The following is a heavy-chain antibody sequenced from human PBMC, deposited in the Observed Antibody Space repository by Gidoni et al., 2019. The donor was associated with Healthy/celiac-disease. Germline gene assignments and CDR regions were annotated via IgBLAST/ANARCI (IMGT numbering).Heavy chain of an antibody. V-gene: IGHV4-59*01. CDR1: GGSISSYY. CDR3: ARGIAVAPDY. CDR2: IYYSGST. D-gene: IGHD6-19*01. J-gene: IGHJ4*02. Sequence: QVQLQESGPGLVTPSETLSLTCTVSGGSISSYYWSWIRQPPGKGLEWIGYIYYSGSTNYNPSLKSRVTISVDTSKNQFSLKLSSVTAADTAVYYCARGIAVAPDYWGQGTLVTVSS.